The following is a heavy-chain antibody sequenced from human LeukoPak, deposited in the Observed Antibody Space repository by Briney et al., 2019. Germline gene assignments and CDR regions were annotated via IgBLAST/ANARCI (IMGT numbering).Heavy chain of an antibody. CDR3: ATVYSSSPLRPMDV. CDR2: ISGSGGGT. D-gene: IGHD2-2*01. CDR1: GFTFNTYV. Sequence: PGGSLRLSCAASGFTFNTYVMSWVRQAPGKGLEWVSAISGSGGGTYYVDSVKGQFTISRDNSKNTLYLQMNSLRAEDTAVYYCATVYSSSPLRPMDVWGQGTTVTVSS. J-gene: IGHJ6*02. V-gene: IGHV3-23*01.